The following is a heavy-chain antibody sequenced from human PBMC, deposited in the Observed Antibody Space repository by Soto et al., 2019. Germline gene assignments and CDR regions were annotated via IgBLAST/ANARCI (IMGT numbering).Heavy chain of an antibody. Sequence: EVQLLESGGGLVQPGGSLRLSCAASGFTFSSYAMNWVRQAPGKGLEWVSVISGSGGSTYYEDSVKGRFTISRDNSKNTLYLQMNSLRAADTAVYYCARRSSGWYFDYWGQGTLVTVSS. CDR2: ISGSGGST. J-gene: IGHJ4*02. CDR1: GFTFSSYA. D-gene: IGHD6-19*01. V-gene: IGHV3-23*01. CDR3: ARRSSGWYFDY.